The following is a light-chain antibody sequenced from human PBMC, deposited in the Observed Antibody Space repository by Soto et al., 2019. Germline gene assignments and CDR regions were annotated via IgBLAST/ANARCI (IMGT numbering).Light chain of an antibody. CDR3: EAWDDSMRTVV. CDR2: PNN. Sequence: QSAVTQPPSASGTPVQRGTIWCSGGTFNVGGRSVNWDQPLPPTAPSLLIPPNNQRPSEASDPFSGSKSDLSTWLGISGLQFADEADCYCEAWDDSMRTVVLGGGTPLTVL. J-gene: IGLJ2*01. CDR1: TFNVGGRS. V-gene: IGLV1-44*01.